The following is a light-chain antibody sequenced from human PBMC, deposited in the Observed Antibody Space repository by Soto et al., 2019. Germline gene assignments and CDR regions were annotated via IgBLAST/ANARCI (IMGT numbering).Light chain of an antibody. CDR3: SSHAGNNNYV. J-gene: IGLJ1*01. CDR1: SSDVGAYNY. Sequence: QSVLAQPPSASGSVGQTVTISCTGTSSDVGAYNYVSWYQQHPGKAPKLMIYEVSKRPSGVPDRFSGSKSGYTASLTVSGLQAEDEADYYCSSHAGNNNYVFGTGTKVTVL. V-gene: IGLV2-8*01. CDR2: EVS.